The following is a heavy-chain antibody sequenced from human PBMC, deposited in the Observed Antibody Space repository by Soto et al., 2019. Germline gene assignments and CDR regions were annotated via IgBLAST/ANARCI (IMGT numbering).Heavy chain of an antibody. CDR3: ARGPFSSGWHKEDFDY. Sequence: QVQLQQWGAGLLKPSETLSLTCAVYGGTFSGYYWSWIRQSPGKGLEWIGEINHSGSANYNPSLKSRVTMSVDTSKNQFSLGLSSVTAADTAVYYCARGPFSSGWHKEDFDYWGQGFLVTVSS. CDR2: INHSGSA. D-gene: IGHD3-22*01. V-gene: IGHV4-34*01. CDR1: GGTFSGYY. J-gene: IGHJ4*02.